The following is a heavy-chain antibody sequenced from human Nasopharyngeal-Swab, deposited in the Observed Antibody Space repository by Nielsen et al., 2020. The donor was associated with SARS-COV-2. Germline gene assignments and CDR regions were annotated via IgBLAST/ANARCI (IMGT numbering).Heavy chain of an antibody. CDR2: TNSDGSST. Sequence: GESLKISCAASGFTFSSYWMHWVRQAPGKGLVWVSRTNSDGSSTSYADSVKGRFTISRDNAKNTLYLQMNSLRAEDTAVYYCAIISHDYGDFFDYWGQGTLVTVSS. J-gene: IGHJ4*02. CDR3: AIISHDYGDFFDY. V-gene: IGHV3-74*01. D-gene: IGHD4-17*01. CDR1: GFTFSSYW.